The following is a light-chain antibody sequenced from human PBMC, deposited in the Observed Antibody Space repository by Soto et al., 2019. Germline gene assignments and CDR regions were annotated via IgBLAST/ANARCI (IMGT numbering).Light chain of an antibody. J-gene: IGKJ2*01. CDR2: TAS. Sequence: VVLTQSPAPLSLSPGERATLSCRASRSVAANFAWYQQKPGQAPRLLISTASTRAPGIPDRFSGSGSGTDFTLTISSLQSEDFAMYYCQQYKDWPPWYTFGQGTKLEFK. CDR3: QQYKDWPPWYT. CDR1: RSVAAN. V-gene: IGKV3-15*01.